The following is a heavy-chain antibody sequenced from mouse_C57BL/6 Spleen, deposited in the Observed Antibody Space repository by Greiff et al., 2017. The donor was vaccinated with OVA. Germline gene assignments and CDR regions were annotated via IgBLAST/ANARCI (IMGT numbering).Heavy chain of an antibody. Sequence: EVMLVESGGGLVKPGGSLKLSCAASGFTFSDYGMHWVRQAPEKGLEWVAYISSGSSTINYADTVKGRFTISRANAKNTLLLQMNSLRSEDTAMYYCAITTVVAPMDYWGQGTSVTVSS. J-gene: IGHJ4*01. V-gene: IGHV5-17*01. D-gene: IGHD1-1*01. CDR1: GFTFSDYG. CDR3: AITTVVAPMDY. CDR2: ISSGSSTI.